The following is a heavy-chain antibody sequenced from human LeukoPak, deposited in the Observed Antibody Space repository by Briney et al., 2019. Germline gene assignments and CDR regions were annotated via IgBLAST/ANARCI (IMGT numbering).Heavy chain of an antibody. CDR2: IIPILGIA. J-gene: IGHJ5*02. D-gene: IGHD3-10*01. CDR1: GGTFSSYA. V-gene: IGHV1-69*04. Sequence: HRASVKVSCKASGGTFSSYAISRVRQAPGQGLEWMGRIIPILGIANYAQKFQGRVTITADKSTSTAYMELSSLRSEDTAVYYCARGSIYGSGSYRSSWFDPWGQGTLVTVSS. CDR3: ARGSIYGSGSYRSSWFDP.